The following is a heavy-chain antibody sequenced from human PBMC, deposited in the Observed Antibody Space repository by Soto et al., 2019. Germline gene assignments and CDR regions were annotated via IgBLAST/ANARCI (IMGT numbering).Heavy chain of an antibody. Sequence: SETLSLTCTVSGGSFSPNYWSWFRQPPGKGLEWIGYIYYSGSTNYNPSLKSRVTISIDRSKNQFSLKLTSVTVADTAVYFCARDGRLMLRGFSFYNGMDLWGQGTTVTVSS. V-gene: IGHV4-59*01. CDR1: GGSFSPNY. J-gene: IGHJ6*02. D-gene: IGHD3-10*01. CDR2: IYYSGST. CDR3: ARDGRLMLRGFSFYNGMDL.